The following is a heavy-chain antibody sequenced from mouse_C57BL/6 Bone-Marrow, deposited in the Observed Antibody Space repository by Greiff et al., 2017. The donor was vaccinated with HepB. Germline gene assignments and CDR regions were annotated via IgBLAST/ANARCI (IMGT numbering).Heavy chain of an antibody. CDR1: GYAFSSSW. D-gene: IGHD1-2*01. CDR3: ATLRPPFD. V-gene: IGHV1-82*01. Sequence: VQLQQSGPELVKPGASVKISCKASGYAFSSSWMNWVKQRPGKGLEWIGRIYPGDGDTNYNGKFKGKATLTADKSSSTAYMQLSSLTSEDSAVYFCATLRPPFDWGQGTLVTVSA. CDR2: IYPGDGDT. J-gene: IGHJ3*01.